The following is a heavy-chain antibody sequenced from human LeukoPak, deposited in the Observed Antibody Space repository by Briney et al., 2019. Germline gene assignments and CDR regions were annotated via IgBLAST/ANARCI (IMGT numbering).Heavy chain of an antibody. Sequence: PGRSLRLSCAASGFTFSSYGMHWVRQAPGKGLEWVAVIWYDGSNKYYADSVKGRFTISRDNSKNTLYLQMNSLRAEDTAVYYCARDPWYYDSSGYIDYWGQGTLVTVSS. J-gene: IGHJ4*02. D-gene: IGHD3-22*01. CDR2: IWYDGSNK. CDR3: ARDPWYYDSSGYIDY. CDR1: GFTFSSYG. V-gene: IGHV3-33*01.